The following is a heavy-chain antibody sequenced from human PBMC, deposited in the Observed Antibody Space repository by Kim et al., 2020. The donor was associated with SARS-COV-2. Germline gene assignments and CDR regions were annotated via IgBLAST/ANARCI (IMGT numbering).Heavy chain of an antibody. V-gene: IGHV3-30*01. D-gene: IGHD3-10*01. CDR3: ARGLVIWFGELLSAFDS. J-gene: IGHJ4*02. Sequence: VKGRITTTRNNSKNTLYLQMYSLGAEDTAVYYCARGLVIWFGELLSAFDSWGQGTLVTVSS.